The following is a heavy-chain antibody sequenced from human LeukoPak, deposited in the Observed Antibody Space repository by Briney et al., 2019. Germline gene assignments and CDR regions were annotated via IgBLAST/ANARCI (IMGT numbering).Heavy chain of an antibody. Sequence: PSETLSLTCTVSGGSISSYYWSWIRQPPGKGLEWIGYIYYSGSTSYNPSLKSRVTISVDTSKNQFSLKLSSVTAADTAVYYCARGGNCSGGSCYSDRGWFDPWGQGILVTVSS. CDR1: GGSISSYY. CDR3: ARGGNCSGGSCYSDRGWFDP. D-gene: IGHD2-15*01. J-gene: IGHJ5*02. V-gene: IGHV4-59*01. CDR2: IYYSGST.